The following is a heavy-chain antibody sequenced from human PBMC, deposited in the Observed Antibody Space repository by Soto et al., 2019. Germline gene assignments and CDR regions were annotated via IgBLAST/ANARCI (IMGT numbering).Heavy chain of an antibody. V-gene: IGHV3-21*01. CDR1: GFTFSSYS. CDR3: ARAEEEQLWRNYYYYGMDV. D-gene: IGHD5-18*01. J-gene: IGHJ6*02. CDR2: ISSSSSYI. Sequence: EVQLVESGGGLVKPGGSLRLSCAASGFTFSSYSMNWVRQAPGKGLEWVSSISSSSSYIYYADSVKGRFTISRDNAKNSLYLQMNSLRAEDTAVYYCARAEEEQLWRNYYYYGMDVWGQGTTVTVSS.